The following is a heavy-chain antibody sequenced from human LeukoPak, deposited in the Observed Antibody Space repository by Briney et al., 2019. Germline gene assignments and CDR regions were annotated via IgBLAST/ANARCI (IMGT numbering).Heavy chain of an antibody. J-gene: IGHJ4*02. Sequence: PSQTLSLTCTVSGGSISSGSYYWSWTRQPAGKGLEWIGRIYTSGSTNYNPSLKSRVTISVDTSKNQFSLKLSSVTAADTAMYYCARDLYDFWSGYRSDYWGQGTLVTVSS. CDR2: IYTSGST. V-gene: IGHV4-61*02. D-gene: IGHD3-3*01. CDR3: ARDLYDFWSGYRSDY. CDR1: GGSISSGSYY.